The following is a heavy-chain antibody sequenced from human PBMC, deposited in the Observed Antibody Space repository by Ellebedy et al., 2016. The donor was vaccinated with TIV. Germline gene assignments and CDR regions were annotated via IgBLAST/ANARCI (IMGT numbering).Heavy chain of an antibody. D-gene: IGHD3-22*01. J-gene: IGHJ3*02. CDR1: GGSFSGYY. Sequence: MPSETLSLTCAVYGGSFSGYYWSWIRQPPGKGLEWIGEINHSGSTNYNPSLKSRVTISVDTSKNQFSLKLSSVTAADTAVYYCARHYYYDSSGYYAFDIWGQGTMVTVSS. V-gene: IGHV4-34*01. CDR2: INHSGST. CDR3: ARHYYYDSSGYYAFDI.